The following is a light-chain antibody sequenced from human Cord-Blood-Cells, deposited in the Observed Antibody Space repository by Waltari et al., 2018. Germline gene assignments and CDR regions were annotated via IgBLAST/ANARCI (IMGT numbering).Light chain of an antibody. CDR2: DAS. V-gene: IGKV3-11*01. Sequence: LTQSPATMSFSPGERANFSCRASQRVSSYLAWYKQKPGQAPRLLIYDASNRATGIPARFSGSGSGTDFTLTISSLEPEDFAVYYCQQRSNWPPITFGQGTRLEIK. J-gene: IGKJ5*01. CDR1: QRVSSY. CDR3: QQRSNWPPIT.